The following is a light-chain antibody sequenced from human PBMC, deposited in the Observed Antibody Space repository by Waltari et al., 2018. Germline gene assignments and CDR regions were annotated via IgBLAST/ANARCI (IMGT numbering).Light chain of an antibody. CDR1: QSIRSY. J-gene: IGKJ4*02. V-gene: IGKV1-39*01. CDR3: KQSYSTALLT. CDR2: AAS. Sequence: DIQMTQSPSSLSASVGDRVTITCRARQSIRSYLNWYQQKPGKAPNLRIYAASSLQSGVPSRFSGGGSGEDVALTISSLQPEDYATVYCKQSYSTALLTFGGGTTVEIK.